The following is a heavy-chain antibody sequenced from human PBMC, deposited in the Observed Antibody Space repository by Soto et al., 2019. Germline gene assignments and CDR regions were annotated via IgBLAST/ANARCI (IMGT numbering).Heavy chain of an antibody. CDR2: IDPSDSYT. J-gene: IGHJ3*01. V-gene: IGHV5-10-1*01. CDR1: GYSFTTYW. Sequence: GESLKISCKGSGYSFTTYWISWVRQMPGKGLEWMGRIDPSDSYTNYSPSFQGHVTISADKSISTAYLQWSSLQASDTAMYYCATHDYVDSAGYSYPDAFDVWGQGTMVTVSS. D-gene: IGHD3-22*01. CDR3: ATHDYVDSAGYSYPDAFDV.